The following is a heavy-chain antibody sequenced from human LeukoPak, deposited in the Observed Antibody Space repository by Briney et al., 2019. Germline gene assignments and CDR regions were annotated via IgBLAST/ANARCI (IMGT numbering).Heavy chain of an antibody. CDR2: IWYDGSNK. D-gene: IGHD2-2*01. CDR1: GFTFSSYG. J-gene: IGHJ5*02. V-gene: IGHV3-30*02. CDR3: AKDYRSHCSSTSCYPLFDP. Sequence: GGSLRLSCAASGFTFSSYGMHWVRQAPGKGLEWVAVIWYDGSNKYYADSVKGRFTISRDNSKNTLYLQMNSLRAEDTAVYYCAKDYRSHCSSTSCYPLFDPWGQGTLVTVSS.